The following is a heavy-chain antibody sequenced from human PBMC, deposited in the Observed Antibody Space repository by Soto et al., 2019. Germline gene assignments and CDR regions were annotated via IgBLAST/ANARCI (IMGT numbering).Heavy chain of an antibody. Sequence: SETLSLTCTVSGGSVTNSSYYWGWIRQSPGKGLEWIGSVYYRGRSYSKSSVKSRVTISVDTSENRFSLSLNSVTASDTAVYFCVSQRTTVPTQAYFDYWGPGALVTVSS. CDR2: VYYRGRS. V-gene: IGHV4-39*01. J-gene: IGHJ4*02. CDR3: VSQRTTVPTQAYFDY. CDR1: GGSVTNSSYY. D-gene: IGHD4-17*01.